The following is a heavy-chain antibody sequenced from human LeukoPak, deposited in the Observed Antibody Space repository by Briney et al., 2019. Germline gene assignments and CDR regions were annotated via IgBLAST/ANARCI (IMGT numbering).Heavy chain of an antibody. CDR1: GFTFSSYA. D-gene: IGHD3-16*01. J-gene: IGHJ3*02. CDR3: ARDQEWGSLGAFDI. Sequence: PGGSLRLSCAASGFTFSSYAMSWVRQAPGKGLEWVSAISGSGGSTYYADSVKGRFTISGDNSKNTLYLQMNSLRAEDTAVYYCARDQEWGSLGAFDIWGQGTMVTVSS. V-gene: IGHV3-23*01. CDR2: ISGSGGST.